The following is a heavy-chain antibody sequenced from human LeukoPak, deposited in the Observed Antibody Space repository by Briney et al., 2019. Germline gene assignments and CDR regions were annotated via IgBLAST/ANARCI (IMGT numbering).Heavy chain of an antibody. CDR2: VSYDGSRE. D-gene: IGHD5-18*01. Sequence: GGSLRLSCAASGFTFSTYAMHWVRQVPGKGLEWVAVVSYDGSREYYGDSVKGRFTIFRDNSKNTLYLQMNSLRPDDTAVYYCARAPYSYGRTLYFDYWGQGTLVTVSS. J-gene: IGHJ4*02. V-gene: IGHV3-30-3*01. CDR3: ARAPYSYGRTLYFDY. CDR1: GFTFSTYA.